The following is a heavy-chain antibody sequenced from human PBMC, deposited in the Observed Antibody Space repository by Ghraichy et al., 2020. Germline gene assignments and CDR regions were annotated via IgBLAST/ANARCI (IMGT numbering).Heavy chain of an antibody. V-gene: IGHV4-34*01. CDR2: INHSGST. J-gene: IGHJ4*02. CDR1: GGSFSGYY. CDR3: ARSVVVVAATPYYFDY. D-gene: IGHD2-15*01. Sequence: SETLSLTCAVYGGSFSGYYWSWIRQPPGKGLEWIGEINHSGSTNYNPSLKSRVTISVDTSKNQFSLKLSSVTAADTAVYYCARSVVVVAATPYYFDYWGQGTLVTVSS.